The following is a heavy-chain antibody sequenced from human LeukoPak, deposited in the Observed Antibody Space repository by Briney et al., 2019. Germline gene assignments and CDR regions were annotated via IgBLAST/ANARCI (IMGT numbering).Heavy chain of an antibody. J-gene: IGHJ4*02. CDR2: IYYSGST. Sequence: SETLSLTCTVSGGSISSGDYYWSWLRQPPGKGLEWIGYIYYSGSTYYNPSLERRVTISVDTSKNQFSLKLSSVTAADTAVYYCARSGPLCSSTSCYLYYFDYWGQGTLVTVSS. V-gene: IGHV4-30-4*08. CDR1: GGSISSGDYY. D-gene: IGHD2-2*01. CDR3: ARSGPLCSSTSCYLYYFDY.